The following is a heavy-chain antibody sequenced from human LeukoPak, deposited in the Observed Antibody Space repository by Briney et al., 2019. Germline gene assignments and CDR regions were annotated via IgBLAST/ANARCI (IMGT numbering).Heavy chain of an antibody. CDR1: GYTFTSYY. Sequence: ASVKVSCKASGYTFTSYYMHWVRQAPGQGLEWMGIINPSGGSTSYAQKFQGRVTMTRDTSTSTVYMELSSLRSGDTAVYYCARDLSHGGRYYYYYGMDVWGQGTTVTVSS. J-gene: IGHJ6*02. CDR2: INPSGGST. D-gene: IGHD4-23*01. CDR3: ARDLSHGGRYYYYYGMDV. V-gene: IGHV1-46*01.